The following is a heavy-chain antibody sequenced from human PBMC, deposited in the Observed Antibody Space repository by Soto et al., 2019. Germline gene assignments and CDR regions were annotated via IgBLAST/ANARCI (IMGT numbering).Heavy chain of an antibody. J-gene: IGHJ5*02. D-gene: IGHD3-3*01. CDR3: AREPRFLEWLSNWFDP. CDR1: GGSISSYY. Sequence: SETLSLTCNVSGGSISSYYWSWIRQPPGKGLEWIGFIYYSGSTDYNPSLKSRVSVSIDTSKNQFSLNLSSVTAADTAVYYCAREPRFLEWLSNWFDPWGQGTLVTVSS. V-gene: IGHV4-59*01. CDR2: IYYSGST.